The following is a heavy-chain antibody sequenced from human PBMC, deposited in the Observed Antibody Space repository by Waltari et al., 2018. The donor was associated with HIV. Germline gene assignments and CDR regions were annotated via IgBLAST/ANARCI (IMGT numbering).Heavy chain of an antibody. D-gene: IGHD3-16*01. CDR1: GLGNHW. V-gene: IGHV3-7*01. Sequence: EAELEESGGRLVQPGESLRLSCTANGLGNHWRTWVRQAPGKGLQWVAKIKKDETKNNNWKSVKDRFIVFRKNARNNLYLQVRNGGVGDGGVYYWAGGGGAIGPLWGRGTLVTVST. CDR2: IKKDETK. J-gene: IGHJ2*01. CDR3: AGGGGAIGPL.